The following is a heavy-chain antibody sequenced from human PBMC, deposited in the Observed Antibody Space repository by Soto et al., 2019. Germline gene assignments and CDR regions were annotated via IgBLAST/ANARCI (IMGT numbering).Heavy chain of an antibody. CDR2: VHDSGST. CDR1: GGSISCSTCS. V-gene: IGHV4-39*07. CDR3: ARTDSSNVY. Sequence: PSEALSLPGPVSGGSISCSTCSWGWIRQPPGKGLEWIGTVHDSGSTYLSPSLKSRVTISVDTSKNQFSLKLSSVTAADTAVYYCARTDSSNVYWGQGTLVTVSS. D-gene: IGHD3-22*01. J-gene: IGHJ4*02.